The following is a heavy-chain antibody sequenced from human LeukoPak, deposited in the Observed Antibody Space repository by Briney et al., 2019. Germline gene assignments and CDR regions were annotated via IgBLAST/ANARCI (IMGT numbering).Heavy chain of an antibody. J-gene: IGHJ3*02. CDR3: ARDRPRPYTAAGGAFDI. D-gene: IGHD6-6*01. CDR2: INQDGREK. V-gene: IGHV3-7*01. Sequence: GGSLRLSCVASGFTFSRYWMSWVRQAPGKGLEWVANINQDGREKYYVDSVKGRFTISRDNAKNSLYLQMNSLRAEDTAVYYCARDRPRPYTAAGGAFDIWGQGTMVTVSS. CDR1: GFTFSRYW.